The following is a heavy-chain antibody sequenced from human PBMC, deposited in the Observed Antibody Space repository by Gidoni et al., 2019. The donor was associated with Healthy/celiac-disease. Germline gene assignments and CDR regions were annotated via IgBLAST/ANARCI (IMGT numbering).Heavy chain of an antibody. CDR1: GFTFSSYS. CDR2: ISSSSSTI. Sequence: EVQLVESGGGLVQPGGSLRLSCAASGFTFSSYSMNWVRQAPGKGLEWVSYISSSSSTIYYADSVKGRFTISRDNAKNSLYLQMNSLRAEDTAVYYCARDRRWLQSTPGAFDIWGQGTMVTVSS. CDR3: ARDRRWLQSTPGAFDI. V-gene: IGHV3-48*01. J-gene: IGHJ3*02. D-gene: IGHD5-12*01.